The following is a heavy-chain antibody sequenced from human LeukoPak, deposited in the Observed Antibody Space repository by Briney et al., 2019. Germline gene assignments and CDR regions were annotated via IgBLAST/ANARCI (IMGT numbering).Heavy chain of an antibody. CDR3: ARSTRSAAFDI. V-gene: IGHV3-43D*03. J-gene: IGHJ3*02. CDR2: ISWDGGST. Sequence: PGGSLRLSCAASGFTFDDYAMHWVRQAPGKGLEWVSLISWDGGSTYYADSVKGRFTISRDNAKNSLYLQMNSLRAEDTAVYYCARSTRSAAFDIWGQGTVVTVSS. CDR1: GFTFDDYA. D-gene: IGHD5-24*01.